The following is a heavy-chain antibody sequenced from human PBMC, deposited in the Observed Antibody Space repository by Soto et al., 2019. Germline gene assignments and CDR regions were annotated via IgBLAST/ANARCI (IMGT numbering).Heavy chain of an antibody. CDR1: GFTFTTYG. Sequence: GGSLRLSCAASGFTFTTYGMNWVRQTPGKGLEWVSTVSGSGGRTYYADSVEGRFTISGDNSKSTLYLQMNSLRVEDSAVYYCAKSRRVGNFYDMDVWGQGTTVTVS. V-gene: IGHV3-23*01. CDR3: AKSRRVGNFYDMDV. J-gene: IGHJ6*02. D-gene: IGHD1-1*01. CDR2: VSGSGGRT.